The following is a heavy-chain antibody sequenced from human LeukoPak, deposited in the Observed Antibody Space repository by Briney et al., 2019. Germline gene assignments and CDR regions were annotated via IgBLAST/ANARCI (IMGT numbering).Heavy chain of an antibody. J-gene: IGHJ2*01. D-gene: IGHD3-22*01. CDR1: GGTFSSYA. CDR3: ARSYGVVVIGWYFDL. CDR2: IIPIFGTA. V-gene: IGHV1-69*01. Sequence: SLKVSCKASGGTFSSYAISWVRQAPGQGLEWMGGIIPIFGTANYAQKFQGRVTITADESTSTAYMELSSLRSEDTAVYYCARSYGVVVIGWYFDLWGRGTLVTVSS.